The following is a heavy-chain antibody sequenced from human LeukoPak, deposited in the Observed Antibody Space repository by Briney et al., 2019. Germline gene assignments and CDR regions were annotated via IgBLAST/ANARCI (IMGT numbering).Heavy chain of an antibody. Sequence: PSETLSLTCAVYGGSFSGYYWSWIRQPPGKGLEWIGEINHSGSTNYNPSLKSRVTISVDTSKNQFSLKLSSVTAADTAVYYCAGDQAAAGWFDPWGQGTLVTVSS. CDR2: INHSGST. CDR1: GGSFSGYY. J-gene: IGHJ5*02. CDR3: AGDQAAAGWFDP. D-gene: IGHD6-13*01. V-gene: IGHV4-34*01.